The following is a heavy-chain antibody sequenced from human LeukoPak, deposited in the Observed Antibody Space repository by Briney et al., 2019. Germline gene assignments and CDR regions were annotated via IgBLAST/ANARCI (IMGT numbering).Heavy chain of an antibody. J-gene: IGHJ3*02. D-gene: IGHD6-13*01. V-gene: IGHV3-30*02. Sequence: GGSLRLSCVASGFTFSSRDWMTWVRPAPGKGLEWVAFIRYDGSNKYYADSVKGRFTISRDNAKNSLYLQMNSLRAEDTAVYYCASVTAAGTNAFDIWGQGTMVTVSS. CDR1: GFTFSSRDW. CDR3: ASVTAAGTNAFDI. CDR2: IRYDGSNK.